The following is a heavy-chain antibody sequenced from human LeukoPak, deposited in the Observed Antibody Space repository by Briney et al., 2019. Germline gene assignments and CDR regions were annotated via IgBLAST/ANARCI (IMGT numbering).Heavy chain of an antibody. CDR2: IYYSGST. CDR1: GGSISSGDYY. V-gene: IGHV4-30-4*01. D-gene: IGHD3-22*01. CDR3: AGDFPRPYYYDSTSHHYAFDI. Sequence: PSETLSLTCTVSGGSISSGDYYWSWIRQPPGKGLEWIGYIYYSGSTYYNPSLKSRVTISVDTSKNQFSLKLSSVTAADTAVYYCAGDFPRPYYYDSTSHHYAFDIWGQGTMVTVSS. J-gene: IGHJ3*02.